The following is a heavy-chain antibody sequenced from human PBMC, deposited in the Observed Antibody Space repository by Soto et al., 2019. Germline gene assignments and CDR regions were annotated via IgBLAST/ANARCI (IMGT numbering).Heavy chain of an antibody. J-gene: IGHJ4*01. D-gene: IGHD3-10*01. V-gene: IGHV3-7*01. CDR3: ARGSGYGSGSSVNNYLDC. CDR2: IKTDASEK. CDR1: GFTLCSYW. Sequence: GGSLRLSCAPSGFTLCSYWMSWVRQAPGKGLGWLATIKTDASEKKYVDSVKGRFTVSRDNAKNSLYLQMDSLRAEDTAVYYCARGSGYGSGSSVNNYLDCWGSGNMVTFSS.